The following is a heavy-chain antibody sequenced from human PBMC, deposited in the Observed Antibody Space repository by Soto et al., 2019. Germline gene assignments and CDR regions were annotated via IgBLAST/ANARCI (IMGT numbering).Heavy chain of an antibody. CDR3: TRTNYDFWSGYSSFDY. D-gene: IGHD3-3*01. J-gene: IGHJ4*02. V-gene: IGHV3-48*03. CDR1: GFTFSSYE. Sequence: EVQLVESGGGLVQPGGSLRLSCAASGFTFSSYEMNWVRQAPGKGLEWVSYISSSGSTIYYADSVKGQFTISRDNAKNSLYLQMNSLRAEDTAVYYCTRTNYDFWSGYSSFDYWGQGTLVTVSS. CDR2: ISSSGSTI.